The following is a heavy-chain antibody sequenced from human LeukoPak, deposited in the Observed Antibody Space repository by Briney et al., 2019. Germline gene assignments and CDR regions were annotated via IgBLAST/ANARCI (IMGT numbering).Heavy chain of an antibody. D-gene: IGHD3-22*01. J-gene: IGHJ4*02. V-gene: IGHV3-30-3*01. CDR3: AKDQAHYHDSSGPQGLDY. CDR2: ISYDGSNK. CDR1: GFTFSSYA. Sequence: PGGSLRLSCAASGFTFSSYAMHWVRQAPGKGLEWVAVISYDGSNKYYADSVKGRFTISRDNSKNTLYLQMNSLRAEDTAVYYCAKDQAHYHDSSGPQGLDYWGQGTLVTVSS.